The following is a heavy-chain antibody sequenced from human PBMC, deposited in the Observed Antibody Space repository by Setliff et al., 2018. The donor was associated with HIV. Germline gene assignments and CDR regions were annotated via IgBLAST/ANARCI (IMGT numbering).Heavy chain of an antibody. D-gene: IGHD6-19*01. CDR3: ARDRYSSGWSYYYYGMDV. V-gene: IGHV3-48*01. CDR1: GFTFNNYN. J-gene: IGHJ6*02. CDR2: VSRSSSTI. Sequence: GGSLRISCVASGFTFNNYNMNWVRQAPGKGLEWVSYVSRSSSTIYYADSVKGRFTISRDNAKNSLYLQMNSLRAEDTAVYYCARDRYSSGWSYYYYGMDVWGQGTTVTVSS.